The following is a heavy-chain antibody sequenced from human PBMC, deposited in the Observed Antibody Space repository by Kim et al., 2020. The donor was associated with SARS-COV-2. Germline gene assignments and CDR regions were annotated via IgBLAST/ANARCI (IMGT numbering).Heavy chain of an antibody. D-gene: IGHD3-22*01. Sequence: GGSLRLSCAASGFTVSNNYMSWVRQAPGKGLEWVSVLFTGGSTYYADSVKGRFTISRDNSKNTVYLQMNSLRAEDTAVDYCASDKGPNYDSSGYSSAFDIWGQGTMVTVSP. V-gene: IGHV3-53*01. CDR2: LFTGGST. CDR1: GFTVSNNY. J-gene: IGHJ3*02. CDR3: ASDKGPNYDSSGYSSAFDI.